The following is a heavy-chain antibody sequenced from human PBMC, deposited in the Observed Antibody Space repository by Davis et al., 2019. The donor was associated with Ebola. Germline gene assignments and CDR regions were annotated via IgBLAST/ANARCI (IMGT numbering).Heavy chain of an antibody. CDR2: ISSSSNYI. CDR3: AREVRRGWFDP. D-gene: IGHD3-10*01. CDR1: GFTFSTYT. V-gene: IGHV3-21*01. J-gene: IGHJ5*02. Sequence: SLKISCAASGFTFSTYTMILVRQAPGKGLEWVSSISSSSNYIDYADSVKGRFTVSRDNAKNSLYLQMNSLRAEDTAVYYCAREVRRGWFDPWGQGTLVTVSS.